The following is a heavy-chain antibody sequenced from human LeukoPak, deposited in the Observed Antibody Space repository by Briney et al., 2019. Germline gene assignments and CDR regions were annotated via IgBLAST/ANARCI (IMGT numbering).Heavy chain of an antibody. D-gene: IGHD3-10*01. CDR1: GYTFTSYG. J-gene: IGHJ6*02. CDR2: ISAYNGNT. CDR3: ARDHEYYYGSGSYYNYYYGMDV. Sequence: ASVKVSCKASGYTFTSYGISWVRQAPGQGLEWMGWISAYNGNTNYAQKFQGRVTMTRDTSISTAYMELSRLRSDDTAVYYCARDHEYYYGSGSYYNYYYGMDVWGQGTTVTVSS. V-gene: IGHV1-18*01.